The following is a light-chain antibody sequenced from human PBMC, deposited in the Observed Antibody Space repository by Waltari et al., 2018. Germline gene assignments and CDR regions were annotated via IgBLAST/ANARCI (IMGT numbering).Light chain of an antibody. J-gene: IGKJ1*01. Sequence: DIQMTQSPSTLSASVGDRVTITCRASQSISSWLAWYQQQPGKAPKLLIYKASSLQSGVPSRVSGSGSGTEFTLTISSLQPDDFATYYCQQYNSYPWTFGQGTKVEIK. CDR2: KAS. V-gene: IGKV1-5*03. CDR1: QSISSW. CDR3: QQYNSYPWT.